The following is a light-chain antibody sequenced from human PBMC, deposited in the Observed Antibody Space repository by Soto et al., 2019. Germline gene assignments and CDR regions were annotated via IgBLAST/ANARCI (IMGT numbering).Light chain of an antibody. V-gene: IGLV1-40*01. CDR2: GHT. CDR3: HSYIYSLNPYV. J-gene: IGLJ1*01. CDR1: SSNIEAGYD. Sequence: QSVLTQPPSVSGAPGQRVVIPCTGNSSNIEAGYDVHWYQHLPGTAPKLLIYGHTNRPSGVPDRFSGSKSGTSASLAITGLQADFFFDYSSHSYIYSLNPYVFLSVSNLPV.